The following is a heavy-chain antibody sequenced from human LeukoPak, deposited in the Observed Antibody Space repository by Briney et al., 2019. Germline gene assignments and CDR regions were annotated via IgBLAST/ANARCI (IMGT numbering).Heavy chain of an antibody. CDR1: GYTFTSYD. CDR2: MNPNSGNT. V-gene: IGHV1-8*01. D-gene: IGHD1-26*01. Sequence: VASVKVSCKASGYTFTSYDIHWVRQATGQGLEWMGWMNPNSGNTGYAQKFQGRVTMTRNTSISTAYMELSSLRSEDTAVYYCATLGATSSFDYWGQGTLVTVSS. CDR3: ATLGATSSFDY. J-gene: IGHJ4*02.